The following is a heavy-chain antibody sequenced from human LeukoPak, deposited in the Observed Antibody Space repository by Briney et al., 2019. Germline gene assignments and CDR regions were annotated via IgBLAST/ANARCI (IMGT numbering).Heavy chain of an antibody. CDR3: ARRLAATGTGWNDY. V-gene: IGHV5-51*01. CDR1: GYSFTSYW. J-gene: IGHJ4*02. D-gene: IGHD6-13*01. CDR2: IYPGNSDT. Sequence: GESLKISRKGSGYSFTSYWIAWVRQMPGKGLEWLGIIYPGNSDTRYSPSFQGQVTISADKSITTAYLQWSSLKASDSGMYYCARRLAATGTGWNDYWGQGTLATVSS.